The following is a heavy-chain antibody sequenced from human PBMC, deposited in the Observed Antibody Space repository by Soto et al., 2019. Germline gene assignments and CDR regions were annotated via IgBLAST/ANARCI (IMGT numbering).Heavy chain of an antibody. D-gene: IGHD5-12*01. J-gene: IGHJ4*02. Sequence: PVGPRRLSCAPSALKYSSYWMQRARQDPGKGLEWLAVIWYDGSNKYYADSVKGRFTVSRDNSRNTLYLQMGSLRTEDMAVYYCAKDSADGYNSFDSWGQGTLVTVSS. CDR2: IWYDGSNK. CDR1: ALKYSSYW. V-gene: IGHV3-30*02. CDR3: AKDSADGYNSFDS.